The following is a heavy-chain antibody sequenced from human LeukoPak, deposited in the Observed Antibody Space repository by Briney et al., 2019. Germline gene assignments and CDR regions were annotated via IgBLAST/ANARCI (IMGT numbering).Heavy chain of an antibody. V-gene: IGHV1-2*02. D-gene: IGHD2-21*02. CDR1: GYTFTGYY. J-gene: IGHJ4*02. Sequence: ASVKVSCKASGYTFTGYYMHWVRQAPGQGLEWMGWINPNSGGTNYAQKFQGRVTMTRDTSISTAYMELSRLRSDDTAVYYCARKPCGGDCYYYSDYWGQGTLVTVSS. CDR2: INPNSGGT. CDR3: ARKPCGGDCYYYSDY.